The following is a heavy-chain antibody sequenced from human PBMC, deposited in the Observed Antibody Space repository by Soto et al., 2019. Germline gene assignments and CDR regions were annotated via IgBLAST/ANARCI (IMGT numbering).Heavy chain of an antibody. D-gene: IGHD3-22*01. V-gene: IGHV1-24*01. Sequence: ASVKVSCKVSGYTLTELSMHWVRQAPGKGLEWMGGFDPEDGETIYAQKFQGRVTMTEDTSTDTAYMELSSLRSEDTAVYYCATGFLSYYDDSSGPNPTRYFDYWGQGNLVTVSS. CDR1: GYTLTELS. CDR2: FDPEDGET. J-gene: IGHJ4*02. CDR3: ATGFLSYYDDSSGPNPTRYFDY.